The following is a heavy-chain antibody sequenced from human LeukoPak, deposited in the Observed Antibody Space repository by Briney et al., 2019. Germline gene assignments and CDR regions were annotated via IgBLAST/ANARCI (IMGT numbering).Heavy chain of an antibody. Sequence: ETPETLSLTCTVSGDSISSSYWSWIRQPPGRGLEWIGHIYYSKSTTYNPSLKSRLTMSIDTSKNQFSLKLSSVTAADTAVYYCARHYSSGTYPLDSWGQGTLVTVSS. J-gene: IGHJ4*02. CDR3: ARHYSSGTYPLDS. V-gene: IGHV4-59*08. D-gene: IGHD3-10*01. CDR2: IYYSKST. CDR1: GDSISSSY.